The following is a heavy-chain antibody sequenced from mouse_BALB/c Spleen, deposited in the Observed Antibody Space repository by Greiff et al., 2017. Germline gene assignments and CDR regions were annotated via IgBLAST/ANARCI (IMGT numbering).Heavy chain of an antibody. CDR3: ARYHYGYDEGFAY. CDR1: GDSITSGY. V-gene: IGHV3-8*02. J-gene: IGHJ3*01. CDR2: ISYSGST. D-gene: IGHD2-2*01. Sequence: EVQLQESGPSLVKPSQTLSLTCSVTGDSITSGYWNWIRKFPGNKLEYMGYISYSGSTYYNPSLKSRSSITRDTSKNQYYLQLNSVTTEDTATYYCARYHYGYDEGFAYWGQGTLVTVSA.